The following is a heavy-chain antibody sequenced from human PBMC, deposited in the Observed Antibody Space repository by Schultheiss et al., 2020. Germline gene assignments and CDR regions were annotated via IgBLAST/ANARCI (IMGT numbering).Heavy chain of an antibody. Sequence: SETLSLTCTVSGGSISSSYWCWIRQPPGKGLEWIGYIYYSGSTNYNPSLKSRVTISVDTSKNQFSLKLSSVTAADTAVYYCARSGYSYGYGLDYWGQGTLVTVSS. D-gene: IGHD5-18*01. CDR3: ARSGYSYGYGLDY. J-gene: IGHJ4*02. CDR1: GGSISSSY. CDR2: IYYSGST. V-gene: IGHV4-59*08.